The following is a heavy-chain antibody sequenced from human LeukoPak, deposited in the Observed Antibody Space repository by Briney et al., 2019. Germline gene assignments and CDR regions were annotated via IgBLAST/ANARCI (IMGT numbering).Heavy chain of an antibody. CDR2: LYTGGNT. CDR1: GFTVNSNY. CDR3: ARIRGASGWYYFDY. Sequence: PGGSLRLSCAASGFTVNSNYMSWVRQAPGKGLEWVSVLYTGGNTLYADSVKGRFTISRDNSKSTLYLQMNSLRAEDTAVYYCARIRGASGWYYFDYWGQGTLVTVSS. V-gene: IGHV3-53*01. J-gene: IGHJ4*02. D-gene: IGHD6-19*01.